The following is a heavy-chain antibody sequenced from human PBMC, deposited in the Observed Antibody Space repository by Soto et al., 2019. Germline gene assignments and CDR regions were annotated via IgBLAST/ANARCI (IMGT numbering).Heavy chain of an antibody. CDR1: GGCISSYY. CDR2: IFYSGST. J-gene: IGHJ6*03. CDR3: ARDIGYCSSASCYLAYMDV. D-gene: IGHD2-2*01. Sequence: PSETLSLTCTVSGGCISSYYGSWIRQPPGKGLEWIGYIFYSGSTNYNPSLKSRVTISVDTSKNQISLKLSSVTAADTAVYHCARDIGYCSSASCYLAYMDVWGKGTTVTVSS. V-gene: IGHV4-59*01.